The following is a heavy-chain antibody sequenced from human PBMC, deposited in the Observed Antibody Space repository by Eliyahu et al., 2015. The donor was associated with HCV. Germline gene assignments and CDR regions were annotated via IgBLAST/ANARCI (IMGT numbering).Heavy chain of an antibody. J-gene: IGHJ6*02. CDR2: IIPIFGXA. CDR3: AREPISHCSGGSCYSVPYYYGMDV. V-gene: IGHV1-69*01. CDR1: GGTFSSYA. D-gene: IGHD2-15*01. Sequence: QVQLVQSGAEVKKPGSXVKVSCKASGGTFSSYAISWVRQAPGQGLEWMGGIIPIFGXANYAQKFQGRVTITADESTSTAYMELSSLRSEDTAVYYCAREPISHCSGGSCYSVPYYYGMDVWGQGTTVTVSS.